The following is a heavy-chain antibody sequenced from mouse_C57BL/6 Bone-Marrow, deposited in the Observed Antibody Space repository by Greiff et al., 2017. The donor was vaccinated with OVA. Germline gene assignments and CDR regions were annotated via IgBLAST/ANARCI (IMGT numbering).Heavy chain of an antibody. CDR1: GYTFTGYW. CDR2: ILPGSGCT. CDR3: AIHYYGSSPYYFDY. J-gene: IGHJ2*01. Sequence: QVTLKESGAELMKPGASVKLSCKATGYTFTGYWIEWVKQRPGHGLEWIGEILPGSGCTNYNEKFKGKATLTADTSSNTAYMQLSSLTTEDSSIYYGAIHYYGSSPYYFDYWGQGTTLTVSS. V-gene: IGHV1-9*01. D-gene: IGHD1-1*01.